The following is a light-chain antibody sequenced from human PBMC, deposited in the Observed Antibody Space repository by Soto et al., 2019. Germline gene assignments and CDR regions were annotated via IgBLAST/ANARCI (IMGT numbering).Light chain of an antibody. CDR3: QQYNGYSWT. Sequence: DIQVTQSPSSLSASVGDRLTITCRASQSISQWVAWYQQKPGRAPELLIYDASKLKSGVPSRFSGSGSGTEFSLTITSLQPDDSAMYYCQQYNGYSWTFGRGTKVDIK. CDR2: DAS. J-gene: IGKJ1*01. V-gene: IGKV1-5*01. CDR1: QSISQW.